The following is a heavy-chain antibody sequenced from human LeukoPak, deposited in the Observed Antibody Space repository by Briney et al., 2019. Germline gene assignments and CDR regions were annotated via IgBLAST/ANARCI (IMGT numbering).Heavy chain of an antibody. V-gene: IGHV3-30*18. CDR3: AKDSREVATIRGGIDY. CDR1: GFTFSSYA. Sequence: GGSLRLSCAASGFTFSSYAMSWVRQAPGKGLEWVAVISYDGSNKYYADSVKGRFTISRDNSKNTLYLQMNSLRAEDTAVYYCAKDSREVATIRGGIDYWGQGTLVTVSS. CDR2: ISYDGSNK. J-gene: IGHJ4*02. D-gene: IGHD5-12*01.